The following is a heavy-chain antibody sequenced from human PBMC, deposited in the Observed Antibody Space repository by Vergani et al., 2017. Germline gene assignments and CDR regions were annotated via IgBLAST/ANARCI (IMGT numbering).Heavy chain of an antibody. D-gene: IGHD3-10*01. J-gene: IGHJ4*02. Sequence: EVQLLESGGGLVQPGGSLRLSCAASGFTFSSYAMSWVRQAPGKGLEWVSAISGRGGSTYYADSVKGRFTISRDNSKNTLYLQMNSLRAEDTAVYYCAKDFITMVRGVIGYFDYWGQGTLVTVSS. CDR3: AKDFITMVRGVIGYFDY. V-gene: IGHV3-23*01. CDR2: ISGRGGST. CDR1: GFTFSSYA.